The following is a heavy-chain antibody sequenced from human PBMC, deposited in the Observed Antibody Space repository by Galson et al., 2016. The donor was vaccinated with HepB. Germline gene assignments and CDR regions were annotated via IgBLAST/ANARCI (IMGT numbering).Heavy chain of an antibody. J-gene: IGHJ6*02. V-gene: IGHV3-7*01. Sequence: SLRLSCAASGFIFSDYWMAWVRQAPGRGLEWVANIKEDGSEKYHVSSVKGQFTISRDNANKSLYLQMDSLRVEDTAVYYCAKDRGDIVTPPASPSGSAVHNYGMDVWGHGTTVTVS. D-gene: IGHD4-23*01. CDR1: GFIFSDYW. CDR2: IKEDGSEK. CDR3: AKDRGDIVTPPASPSGSAVHNYGMDV.